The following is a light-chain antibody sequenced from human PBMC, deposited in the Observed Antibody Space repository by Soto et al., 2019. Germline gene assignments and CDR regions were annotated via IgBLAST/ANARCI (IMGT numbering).Light chain of an antibody. CDR3: QQSYSTTWT. CDR1: QGISTS. V-gene: IGKV1-39*01. CDR2: GAS. Sequence: DIQMTQSPSALSASVGDRVTITCRASQGISTSLSWYQQRPGKPPYLLIYGASTLQSGVPSRFSGSGSGTDFTLTINSLRPEDFATYSCQQSYSTTWTFGQGTRVDTK. J-gene: IGKJ1*01.